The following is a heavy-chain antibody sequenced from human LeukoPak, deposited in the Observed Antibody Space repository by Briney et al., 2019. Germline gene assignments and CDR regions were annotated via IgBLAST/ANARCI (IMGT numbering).Heavy chain of an antibody. V-gene: IGHV1-18*01. CDR3: ARSELVTITAGPFNY. Sequence: ASVKVSCKASGYIFTNYGITWVRQAPGQGLEWMGWISGYQGSTKYAQNFQGRVTMTIDTSTSTAYMDLRSLRSDDTAIYFCARSELVTITAGPFNYWGQGTLVAVSS. D-gene: IGHD5-24*01. CDR2: ISGYQGST. CDR1: GYIFTNYG. J-gene: IGHJ4*02.